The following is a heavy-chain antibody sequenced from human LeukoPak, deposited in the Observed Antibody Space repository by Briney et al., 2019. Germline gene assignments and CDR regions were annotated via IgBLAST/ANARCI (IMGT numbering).Heavy chain of an antibody. CDR3: ARCSTQRKTNWFDP. V-gene: IGHV4-38-2*02. CDR1: GYSISSGYY. D-gene: IGHD2-2*01. J-gene: IGHJ5*02. CDR2: IYHSGST. Sequence: SETLSLTCTVSGYSISSGYYWGWIRQPPGKELEWIGSIYHSGSTYYNPSLKSRVTISVDTSKNQFSLKLSSVTAADTAVYYCARCSTQRKTNWFDPWGQGTLVTVSS.